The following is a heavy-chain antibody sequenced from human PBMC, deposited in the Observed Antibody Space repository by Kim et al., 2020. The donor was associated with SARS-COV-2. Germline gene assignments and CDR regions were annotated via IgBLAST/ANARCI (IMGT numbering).Heavy chain of an antibody. J-gene: IGHJ5*02. CDR1: GGSFSGYY. D-gene: IGHD1-7*01. CDR2: INHSGST. Sequence: SETLSLTCAVYGGSFSGYYWSWIRQPPGKGLEWIGEINHSGSTNYNPSLKSRVTISVDTSKNQFSLKLSSVTAADTAVYYCARSPNWNYWFDPWGQGTLV. CDR3: ARSPNWNYWFDP. V-gene: IGHV4-34*01.